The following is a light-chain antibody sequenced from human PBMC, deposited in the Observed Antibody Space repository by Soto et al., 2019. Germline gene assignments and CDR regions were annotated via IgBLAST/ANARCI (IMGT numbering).Light chain of an antibody. CDR3: SSYTSSRTYV. J-gene: IGLJ1*01. CDR2: NVS. CDR1: SSDVGGYNS. Sequence: QSALTQPASVSGSPGQSITISCTGTSSDVGGYNSVSWYQQHPGKAPKLMIYNVSNRPSGVSNRFSGSKSGNTASLTISGLQAEDEADYYCSSYTSSRTYVFGTWTKVTVL. V-gene: IGLV2-14*01.